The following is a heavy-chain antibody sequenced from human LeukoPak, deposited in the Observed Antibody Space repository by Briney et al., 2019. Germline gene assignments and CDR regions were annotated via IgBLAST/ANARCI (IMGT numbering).Heavy chain of an antibody. Sequence: GRSLRLSCAASGFTFSGYGMHWVRQAPGKGLEWVAVIWYDGSNKYYADSVKGRFTISRDNSKNTLYLQVNSLRAEDTAVYYCAREAVAPSGIAAAGTSFHFDYWGQGTLVTVSS. D-gene: IGHD6-13*01. V-gene: IGHV3-33*01. CDR3: AREAVAPSGIAAAGTSFHFDY. CDR1: GFTFSGYG. CDR2: IWYDGSNK. J-gene: IGHJ4*02.